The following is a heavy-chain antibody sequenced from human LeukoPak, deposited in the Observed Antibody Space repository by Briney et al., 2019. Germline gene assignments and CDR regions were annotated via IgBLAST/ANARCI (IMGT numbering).Heavy chain of an antibody. CDR1: GGTFSSYA. J-gene: IGHJ4*02. V-gene: IGHV1-69*01. CDR3: ARDVGATPYYFDY. CDR2: IIPIFGTA. D-gene: IGHD1-26*01. Sequence: GSSVKVSCKASGGTFSSYAISWVRQAPGQGLEWMGGIIPIFGTANYAQKCQGRVTITADESTSTAYMELSSLRSEDTAVYYCARDVGATPYYFDYWGQGTLVTVSS.